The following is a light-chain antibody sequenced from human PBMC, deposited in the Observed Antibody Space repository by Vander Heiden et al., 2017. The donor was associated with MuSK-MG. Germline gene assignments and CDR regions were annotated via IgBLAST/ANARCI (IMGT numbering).Light chain of an antibody. Sequence: SSLSASVGDRVTITCRVSQDICSYLSWYRQKPGKGPNLLIYRASYLRSGVPSRFSGSGYGTDFTLAINTRQLEDVAAYYGQRTDNAPPITFGQGTRLEIK. CDR1: QDICSY. CDR2: RAS. J-gene: IGKJ5*01. CDR3: QRTDNAPPIT. V-gene: IGKV1-27*01.